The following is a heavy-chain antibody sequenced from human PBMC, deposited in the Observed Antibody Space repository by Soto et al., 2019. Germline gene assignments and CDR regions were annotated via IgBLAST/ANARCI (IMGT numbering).Heavy chain of an antibody. CDR2: ISYDGSNK. J-gene: IGHJ4*02. CDR1: GFTFSSYG. CDR3: AKGGLLWFGDPTETAHALGY. D-gene: IGHD3-10*01. Sequence: QVQLVESGGGVVQPGRSLRLSCAASGFTFSSYGMHWVRQAPGKGLEWVAVISYDGSNKYYADSVKGRFTISRDNSKNTXYXXMNSLRAEDTAVYYCAKGGLLWFGDPTETAHALGYWGQGTLVTVSS. V-gene: IGHV3-30*18.